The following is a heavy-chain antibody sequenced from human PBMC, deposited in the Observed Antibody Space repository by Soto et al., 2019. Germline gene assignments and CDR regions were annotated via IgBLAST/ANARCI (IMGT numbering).Heavy chain of an antibody. Sequence: QVQLVESGGGVVQPGRSQRLSCAASGFTFSSYGMHWVRQAPGKGLEWVAVISYDGSNKYYADSVKGRFTISRDNSKNTLYLQMNSLRAEDTAVYYCAKLPDGMAIDYWGQGTLVTVSS. CDR1: GFTFSSYG. CDR2: ISYDGSNK. CDR3: AKLPDGMAIDY. V-gene: IGHV3-30*18. D-gene: IGHD5-12*01. J-gene: IGHJ4*02.